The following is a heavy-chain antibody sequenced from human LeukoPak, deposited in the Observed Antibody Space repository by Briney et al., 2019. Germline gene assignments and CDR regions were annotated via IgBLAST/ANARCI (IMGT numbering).Heavy chain of an antibody. CDR1: GYTFTSYA. V-gene: IGHV1-3*01. D-gene: IGHD3-10*01. CDR2: INAGNGNT. CDR3: ARAIWFGELLPYGMDV. Sequence: ASVTVSCKASGYTFTSYAMHWVRQAPGQRLGWMGWINAGNGNTKYSQKFQGRVTITRDTSASTAYMELSSLRSEDTAVYYCARAIWFGELLPYGMDVWGQGTTVTVSS. J-gene: IGHJ6*02.